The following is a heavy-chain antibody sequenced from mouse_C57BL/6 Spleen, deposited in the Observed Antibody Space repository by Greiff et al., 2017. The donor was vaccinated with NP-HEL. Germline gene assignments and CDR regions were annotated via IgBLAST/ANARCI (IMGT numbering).Heavy chain of an antibody. CDR2: IRNKANNHAT. CDR3: TRGSTWDYYAMDY. CDR1: GFTFSDAW. D-gene: IGHD4-1*02. V-gene: IGHV6-6*01. Sequence: EVQVVESGGGLVQPGGSMKLSCAASGFTFSDAWMDWVRQSPEKGLEWVAEIRNKANNHATYYAESVKGRFTISRDDSKSSVYLQMNSLRAEDTGIYYCTRGSTWDYYAMDYWGQGTSVTVSS. J-gene: IGHJ4*01.